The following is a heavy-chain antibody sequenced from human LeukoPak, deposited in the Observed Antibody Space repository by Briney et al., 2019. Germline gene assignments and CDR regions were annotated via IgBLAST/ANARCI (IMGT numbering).Heavy chain of an antibody. D-gene: IGHD2-2*01. CDR1: GGSFSGYY. V-gene: IGHV4-34*01. CDR3: ARAHSDIVVVPAAANDGMDV. CDR2: INHSGST. Sequence: PSETLSLTCAVYGGSFSGYYWSWIRQPPGKGLEWIGGINHSGSTNYNPSLKSRVTISVDTSKNQFSLKLSSVTAADPAVYCCARAHSDIVVVPAAANDGMDVWGQGTTVTVSS. J-gene: IGHJ6*02.